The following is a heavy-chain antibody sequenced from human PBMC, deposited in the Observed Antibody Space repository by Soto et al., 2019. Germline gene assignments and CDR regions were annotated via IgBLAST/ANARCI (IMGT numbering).Heavy chain of an antibody. Sequence: EVQLEESGGGSVQLGESLRVSCVASGFSFRNKWMHWVRQVAGQWLVWVSRINGDGTRTSYADFVKGRFTVSRDNARNLLFLQLNSLTVDDSGVYHCARGGAAERGDAIDMWGPGTTVAVTS. J-gene: IGHJ3*02. V-gene: IGHV3-74*01. D-gene: IGHD1-26*01. CDR2: INGDGTRT. CDR1: GFSFRNKW. CDR3: ARGGAAERGDAIDM.